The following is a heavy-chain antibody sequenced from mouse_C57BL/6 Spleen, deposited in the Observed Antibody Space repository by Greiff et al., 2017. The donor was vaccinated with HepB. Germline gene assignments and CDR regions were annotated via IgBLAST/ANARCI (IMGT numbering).Heavy chain of an antibody. J-gene: IGHJ4*01. CDR2: ISDGGSYT. D-gene: IGHD2-5*01. CDR3: ARDKSNYEDYYAMDY. CDR1: GFTFSSYA. Sequence: EVQLVESGGGLVKPGGSLKLSCAASGFTFSSYAMSWVRQTPEKRLEWVATISDGGSYTYYPDNVKGRFTISRDNAKNNLYLQMSHLKSEDTAMYYCARDKSNYEDYYAMDYWGQGTSVTVSS. V-gene: IGHV5-4*01.